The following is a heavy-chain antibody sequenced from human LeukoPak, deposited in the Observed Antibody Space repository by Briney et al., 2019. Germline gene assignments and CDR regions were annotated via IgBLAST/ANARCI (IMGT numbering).Heavy chain of an antibody. CDR3: ATASMVNHPFDY. V-gene: IGHV1-69*13. Sequence: ASVKVSCKASGGTFSSYAISWVRQAPGQGLEWMGGIIPIFGTANYAQKFQGRVTITADESTSTAYMELSSLRSEDTAVYYCATASMVNHPFDYWGQGTLVTVSS. J-gene: IGHJ4*02. CDR1: GGTFSSYA. D-gene: IGHD1-14*01. CDR2: IIPIFGTA.